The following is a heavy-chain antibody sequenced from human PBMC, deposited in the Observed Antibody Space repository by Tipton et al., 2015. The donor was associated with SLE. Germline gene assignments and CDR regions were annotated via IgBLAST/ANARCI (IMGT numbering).Heavy chain of an antibody. CDR2: IHTSETT. CDR3: ARILPDYFFSGMDV. Sequence: TLSLTCTVSGGSINSYYWTWIRQPAGKGLEWIGRIHTSETTAYNPSLQSRVTMSVDTSKKQFSLNLTSVTAADTAVYYCARILPDYFFSGMDVWGQGTTVTVSS. D-gene: IGHD3-3*01. CDR1: GGSINSYY. V-gene: IGHV4-4*07. J-gene: IGHJ6*02.